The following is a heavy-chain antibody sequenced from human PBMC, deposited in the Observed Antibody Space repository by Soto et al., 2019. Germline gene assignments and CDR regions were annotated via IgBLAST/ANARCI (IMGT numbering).Heavy chain of an antibody. CDR1: GYTFTGQY. J-gene: IGHJ6*02. CDR3: ARDRGNVVAIFHHYYGMDV. V-gene: IGHV1-2*02. D-gene: IGHD2-15*01. CDR2: INPDSGDT. Sequence: GASVKVSCKASGYTFTGQYMHWVRQAPGQGLEWMGWINPDSGDTKYAQKFQGRVTMTRDTSISTVYMELSRLKSDDTAVYYCARDRGNVVAIFHHYYGMDVWGQGTTVTVSS.